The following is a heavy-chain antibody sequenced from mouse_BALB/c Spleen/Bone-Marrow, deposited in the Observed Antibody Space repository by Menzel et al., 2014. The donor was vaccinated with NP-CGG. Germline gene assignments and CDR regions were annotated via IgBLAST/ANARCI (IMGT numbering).Heavy chain of an antibody. D-gene: IGHD2-4*01. Sequence: EVQLVESGGGLVKPGGSLKLSCAASGFTFSAYSMSWVRQTPEKRLEWVATISSGGHDTYYPDSVKGRFTISRDNAKTTLYLQMNGLKSVDSAVYYCSKDGGYDYSYYFDYWGQGTTLTVSS. CDR2: ISSGGHDT. V-gene: IGHV5-6-4*01. CDR1: GFTFSAYS. CDR3: SKDGGYDYSYYFDY. J-gene: IGHJ2*01.